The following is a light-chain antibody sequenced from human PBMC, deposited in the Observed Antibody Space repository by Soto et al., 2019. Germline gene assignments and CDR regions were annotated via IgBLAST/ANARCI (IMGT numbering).Light chain of an antibody. V-gene: IGLV2-14*01. CDR2: DVS. J-gene: IGLJ1*01. CDR3: DSYTSSSSYV. Sequence: QSALTQPASVSGSPGQLITISCTGTSSDVGGYKYVSWYQQHPGKAPKLMIYDVSNRPSGVSDRFSGSKSGNTASLTISGLQSEDEADYYCDSYTSSSSYVFGTGTKLTVL. CDR1: SSDVGGYKY.